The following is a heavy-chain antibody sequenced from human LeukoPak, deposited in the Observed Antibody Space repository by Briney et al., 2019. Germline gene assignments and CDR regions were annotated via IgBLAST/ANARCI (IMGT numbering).Heavy chain of an antibody. CDR1: GYSITTYW. CDR2: IYPGDSDT. D-gene: IGHD2-21*01. Sequence: GESLKISCKGSGYSITTYWIGWVRQMPGKGLEWMGIIYPGDSDTRYSPSFQGQVTISADKSISTAYLQWSSLKASDTAMYYCARLTQISHIVPGHGWFDPWGQGTLVTVSS. CDR3: ARLTQISHIVPGHGWFDP. V-gene: IGHV5-51*01. J-gene: IGHJ5*02.